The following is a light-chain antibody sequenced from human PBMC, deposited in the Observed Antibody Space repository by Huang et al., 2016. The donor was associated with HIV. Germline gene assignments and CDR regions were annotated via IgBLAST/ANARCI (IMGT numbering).Light chain of an antibody. J-gene: IGKJ1*01. CDR3: QQYNDWPRT. CDR2: GAS. V-gene: IGKV3D-15*01. Sequence: EIVLTQSPATLSVSPGERATLACRASQRASSNLAWFQQKPGQAPRLLIDGASTRANGIPARFSGSGSGTEFTLTINSVQSEDFAVYYCQQYNDWPRTFGQGTQVEVK. CDR1: QRASSN.